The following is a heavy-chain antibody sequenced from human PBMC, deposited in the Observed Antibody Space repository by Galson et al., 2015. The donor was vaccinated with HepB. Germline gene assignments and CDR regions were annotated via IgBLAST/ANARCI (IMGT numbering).Heavy chain of an antibody. V-gene: IGHV1-18*01. Sequence: SVKVSCKASGYTFTSYGISWVRQAPGQGLEWMGWISAYNGNTNYAQKLQGRVTMTTDTSTSTAYMELRSLRSDDTAVYYCARDRNDYGDPPDAFDIWGQGTMVTVSS. CDR2: ISAYNGNT. CDR1: GYTFTSYG. J-gene: IGHJ3*02. CDR3: ARDRNDYGDPPDAFDI. D-gene: IGHD4-17*01.